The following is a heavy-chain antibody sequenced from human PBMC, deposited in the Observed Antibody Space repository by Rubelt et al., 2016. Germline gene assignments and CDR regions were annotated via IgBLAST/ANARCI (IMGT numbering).Heavy chain of an antibody. D-gene: IGHD2-8*01. Sequence: QLQLQESGPGLVKPSETLSLTCTVSGASISSSTTYYWGWIRQPPGKGLEWIGSIYYSGITYYNPSLKSRVTMSLDASNNQSTLKLTSVTAAETGVDYGERGMVSTFFYLDSWGLGTLVTVSS. J-gene: IGHJ4*02. CDR3: ERGMVSTFFYLDS. CDR1: GASISSSTTYY. CDR2: IYYSGIT. V-gene: IGHV4-39*07.